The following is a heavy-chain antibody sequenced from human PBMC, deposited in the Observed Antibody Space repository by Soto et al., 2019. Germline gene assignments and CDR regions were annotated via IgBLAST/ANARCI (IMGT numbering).Heavy chain of an antibody. J-gene: IGHJ4*02. Sequence: SVKVSCKAFGGSFSDYAISWVRQAPGQGLEWMGGIIPIFGTPNYAQKFQDRVTFTAHESTNTAYMELSRLTSEDTAVYYCARDRAPRGWSYLDLWGQGTRVTVSS. CDR1: GGSFSDYA. CDR3: ARDRAPRGWSYLDL. D-gene: IGHD2-15*01. V-gene: IGHV1-69*13. CDR2: IIPIFGTP.